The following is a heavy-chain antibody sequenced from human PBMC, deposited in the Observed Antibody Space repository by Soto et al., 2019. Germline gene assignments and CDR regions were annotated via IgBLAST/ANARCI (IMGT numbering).Heavy chain of an antibody. CDR1: GSSFRGFY. CDR3: RVTGVSGVDY. J-gene: IGHJ4*02. V-gene: IGHV1-2*02. D-gene: IGHD2-8*01. CDR2: IYPDSGGT. Sequence: ASVKVSFKPSGSSFRGFYIHWVRQAPGQGLESMGWIYPDSGGTDYAQKFQVRVTMTRDTSISTAYMELSRLRSDDTAVYYCRVTGVSGVDYWGQGNLVTVAS.